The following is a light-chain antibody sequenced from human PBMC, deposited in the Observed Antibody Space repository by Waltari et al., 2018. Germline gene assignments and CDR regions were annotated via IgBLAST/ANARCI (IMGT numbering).Light chain of an antibody. CDR3: GTWDISLDVWV. CDR1: PFNVGNNY. J-gene: IGLJ3*02. Sequence: QSVLTQPPSVSAAPGEKVTISCSGSPFNVGNNYVIWYQQFPGPAPKLLIYDSDKRPSGIPDRFSASKSVTSATLAITGLQTGDEADYYCGTWDISLDVWVFGGGTKLTVL. V-gene: IGLV1-51*01. CDR2: DSD.